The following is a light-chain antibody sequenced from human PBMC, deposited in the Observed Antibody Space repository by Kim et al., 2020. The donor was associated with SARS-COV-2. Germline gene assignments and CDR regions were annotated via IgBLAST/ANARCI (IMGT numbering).Light chain of an antibody. CDR2: GAS. Sequence: SVSPGKRATLSCRASQSVGSHLAWYQQKPAQAPRLLMYGASTRATGIPARFSGSGSGTEFTLTISSLQSEDFALYYCQQYNNWPYTFGPGTKLEI. J-gene: IGKJ2*01. CDR1: QSVGSH. V-gene: IGKV3-15*01. CDR3: QQYNNWPYT.